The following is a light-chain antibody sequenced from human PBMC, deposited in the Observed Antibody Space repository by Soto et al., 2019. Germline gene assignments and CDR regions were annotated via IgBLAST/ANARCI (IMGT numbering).Light chain of an antibody. CDR2: AAY. CDR1: QSVTSSY. Sequence: EIVFTQFPGTVSVSPGERATLSCRASQSVTSSYLAWYQQKPGQAPRLLTYAAYSRATGIPDRFSGRGSGTDFTLTISRLETEDFAMYYCQQHGISRVRTFGQGKKVEVK. V-gene: IGKV3-20*01. CDR3: QQHGISRVRT. J-gene: IGKJ1*01.